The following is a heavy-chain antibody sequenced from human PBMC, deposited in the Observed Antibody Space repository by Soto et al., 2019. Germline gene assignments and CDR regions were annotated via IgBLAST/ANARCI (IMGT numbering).Heavy chain of an antibody. Sequence: QVQLVESGGGVVQPGRSLRLSCAASGFTFSSYGMHWVRQAPGKGLEWVAVIWYDGSNKYYADSVEGRFTISRDNSKNTVYLQMNSLRADDTAIYYCARARTYYYFSGRYGPGDSWGQGTLVTVSS. D-gene: IGHD3-10*01. CDR3: ARARTYYYFSGRYGPGDS. CDR2: IWYDGSNK. CDR1: GFTFSSYG. J-gene: IGHJ4*02. V-gene: IGHV3-33*01.